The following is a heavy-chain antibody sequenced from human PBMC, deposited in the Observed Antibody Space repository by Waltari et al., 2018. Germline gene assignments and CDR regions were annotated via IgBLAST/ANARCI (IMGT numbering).Heavy chain of an antibody. V-gene: IGHV3-30*02. CDR1: GFTFSSYG. CDR2: IRDDGSKK. Sequence: QVQLVESGGGVVQPGGSLRLSCAASGFTFSSYGMHWVRQAPGKGLEWVAFIRDDGSKKYYEDSVKGRFTISRDNSKNTLYLQMNSLRAEDTAVYYCAKNSNIVVVPAAIIRWGQGTLVTVSS. CDR3: AKNSNIVVVPAAIIR. D-gene: IGHD2-2*02. J-gene: IGHJ4*02.